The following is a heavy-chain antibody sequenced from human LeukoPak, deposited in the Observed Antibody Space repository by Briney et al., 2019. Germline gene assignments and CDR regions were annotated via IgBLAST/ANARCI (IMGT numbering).Heavy chain of an antibody. CDR1: GFAFSTYN. Sequence: PGGSLRLSCAASGFAFSTYNMHWVRQAPGKGLEWVAVISYDGRNENHAESVKGRFTISRDNSKSTLFLQMNSLRAEDTAVYYCAKNLNPFDSWGQGILVTVSS. D-gene: IGHD2/OR15-2a*01. V-gene: IGHV3-30*04. J-gene: IGHJ4*02. CDR3: AKNLNPFDS. CDR2: ISYDGRNE.